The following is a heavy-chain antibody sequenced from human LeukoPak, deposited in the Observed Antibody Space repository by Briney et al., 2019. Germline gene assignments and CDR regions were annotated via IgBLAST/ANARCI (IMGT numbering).Heavy chain of an antibody. CDR3: AKDWSSGWYVGAFDI. J-gene: IGHJ3*02. CDR1: GFTFSSYS. V-gene: IGHV3-30*02. Sequence: GGFLRLSCAASGFTFSSYSTNWVRQAPGKGLEWVAFIRYDGSNKYYADSVKGRFTISRDNSKNTLYLQMNSLRAEDTAVYYCAKDWSSGWYVGAFDIWGQGTMVTVSS. D-gene: IGHD6-19*01. CDR2: IRYDGSNK.